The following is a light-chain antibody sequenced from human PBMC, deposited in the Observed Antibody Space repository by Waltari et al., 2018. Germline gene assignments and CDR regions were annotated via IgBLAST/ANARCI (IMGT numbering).Light chain of an antibody. J-gene: IGLJ2*01. V-gene: IGLV2-8*01. CDR3: SSYAGSNTYVL. Sequence: QSALTQPPSASGSPGQSVTISCTGTSSDVGGYNYVSWYQQHPGKVPKRVIFEVSKRPSGVPVRFSGSRSGNTASLTVSGLQAEDEADYYCSSYAGSNTYVLFGGGTKLTVL. CDR1: SSDVGGYNY. CDR2: EVS.